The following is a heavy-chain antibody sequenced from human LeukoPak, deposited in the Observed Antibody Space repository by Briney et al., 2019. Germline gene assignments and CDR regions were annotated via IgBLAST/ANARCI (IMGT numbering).Heavy chain of an antibody. CDR2: ISSSSSYI. Sequence: PGGSLRLSCAASGFTFRSYSMNWVRQAPGKGLECVSSISSSSSYIYYADSVKGRFTISRDNAKNSLYLKMNSLRAEDTAVYYCARGIAAAGLYYFDYWGQGTLVTASS. CDR3: ARGIAAAGLYYFDY. J-gene: IGHJ4*02. V-gene: IGHV3-21*01. CDR1: GFTFRSYS. D-gene: IGHD6-13*01.